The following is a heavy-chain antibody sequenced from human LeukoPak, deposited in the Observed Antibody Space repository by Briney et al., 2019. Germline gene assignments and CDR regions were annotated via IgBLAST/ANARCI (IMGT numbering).Heavy chain of an antibody. J-gene: IGHJ4*02. V-gene: IGHV1-18*01. D-gene: IGHD3-10*01. CDR2: ISAYNGNT. CDR1: GYTFTSYG. CDR3: ARVARYGGFDY. Sequence: ASVKVSCTASGYTFTSYGISGVRQAPGQGLEWMGWISAYNGNTNYAQKLQGRVTMTTDTSTSTAYMELRSLRSDDTAVYYCARVARYGGFDYWGQGTLVTVSS.